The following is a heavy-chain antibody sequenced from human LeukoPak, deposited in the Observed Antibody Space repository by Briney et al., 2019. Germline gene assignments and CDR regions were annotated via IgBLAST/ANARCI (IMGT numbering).Heavy chain of an antibody. V-gene: IGHV3-48*01. CDR2: ISSSSSTI. CDR3: ARDPFYCSGGSCYSPLGGY. J-gene: IGHJ4*02. Sequence: PGGSLRLSCAASGFTFSSYSMNWVRQAPGKGLEWVSYISSSSSTIYYADSVKGRFTISRDNAKNSLYLQMNSLRAEDTAVYYCARDPFYCSGGSCYSPLGGYWGQGTLVTVSS. D-gene: IGHD2-15*01. CDR1: GFTFSSYS.